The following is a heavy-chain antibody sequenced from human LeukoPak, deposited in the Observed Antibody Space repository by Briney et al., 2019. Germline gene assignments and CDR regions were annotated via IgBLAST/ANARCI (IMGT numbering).Heavy chain of an antibody. D-gene: IGHD1-26*01. J-gene: IGHJ4*02. CDR3: AREGKIVGASFDY. CDR2: IYTKSGGA. Sequence: ASVKVSCKASGYTFTIYYIHWVRQAPGQGLEWMGSIYTKSGGANFAQKFQGRVTLTRDTSSSTAYLELTRLRSDDTAVYYCAREGKIVGASFDYWGQGTLVTVSS. CDR1: GYTFTIYY. V-gene: IGHV1-2*02.